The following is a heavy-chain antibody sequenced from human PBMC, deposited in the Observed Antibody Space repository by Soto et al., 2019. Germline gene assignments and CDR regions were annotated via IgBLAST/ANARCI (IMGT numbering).Heavy chain of an antibody. D-gene: IGHD6-19*01. V-gene: IGHV3-33*01. CDR2: IWYDGSNK. Sequence: QVQLVESGGGVVQPGRSLRLSCAASGFTFSSYGMHWVRQAPGKGLEWVAVIWYDGSNKYYADSVKGRFTISRDNSKKTLHLQRNSLRAEDTSVYYSAGDPGQQWLGDDFDLWGQGTMVTVSS. J-gene: IGHJ3*01. CDR3: AGDPGQQWLGDDFDL. CDR1: GFTFSSYG.